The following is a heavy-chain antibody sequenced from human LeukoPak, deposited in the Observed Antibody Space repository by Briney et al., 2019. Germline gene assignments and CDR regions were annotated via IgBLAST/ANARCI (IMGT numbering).Heavy chain of an antibody. CDR1: GGSISSYY. CDR3: ARHKGDYGDLAAFDI. V-gene: IGHV4-59*08. J-gene: IGHJ3*02. D-gene: IGHD4-17*01. Sequence: TSETLSLTCTVSGGSISSYYWSWIRQPPGKGLEWIGYIYYSGSTNYNPSLKSRVTISVDTSKNQFSLKLSSVTAADTAVYYCARHKGDYGDLAAFDIWGQGTMVTVSS. CDR2: IYYSGST.